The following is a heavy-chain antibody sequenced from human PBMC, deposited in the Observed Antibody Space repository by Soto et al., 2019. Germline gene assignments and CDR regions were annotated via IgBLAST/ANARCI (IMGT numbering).Heavy chain of an antibody. J-gene: IGHJ4*02. CDR1: GFTFSSYG. CDR2: ISYDGSNK. Sequence: GGSLRLSCAASGFTFSSYGMHWVRQAPGKGLEWVAVISYDGSNKYYADSVKGRFTISRDNSKNTLYLQMNSLRAEDTAVYYCAKSAQGAYPPDFDYWGQGTLVTVSS. V-gene: IGHV3-30*18. CDR3: AKSAQGAYPPDFDY. D-gene: IGHD3-16*01.